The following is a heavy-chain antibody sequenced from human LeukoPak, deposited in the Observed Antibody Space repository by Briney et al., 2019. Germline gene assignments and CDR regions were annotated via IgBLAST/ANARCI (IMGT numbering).Heavy chain of an antibody. Sequence: SETLSLTCTVSGGSINSYYWSWIRQPPGKGLEWIGYIFYSGSTSYIPSLQSRVTISVDTSTNQFSLKLTSVIAADTAVYYCARHRSAYADFDSWGQGTLVTVSS. V-gene: IGHV4-59*08. J-gene: IGHJ4*02. CDR1: GGSINSYY. CDR2: IFYSGST. CDR3: ARHRSAYADFDS. D-gene: IGHD2-2*01.